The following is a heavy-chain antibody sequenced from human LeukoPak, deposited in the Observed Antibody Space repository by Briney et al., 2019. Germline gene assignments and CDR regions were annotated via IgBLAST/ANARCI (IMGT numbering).Heavy chain of an antibody. CDR2: INPSGGST. CDR1: GYTFTSYY. J-gene: IGHJ5*02. V-gene: IGHV1-46*01. CDR3: ARDARDYGGNNWFDP. Sequence: GASVKVSCKASGYTFTSYYMHWVRQAPGQGLEWMGIINPSGGSTSYAQKFQGRVTMTRDMSTSTVYMELSSLRSEDTAVYYCARDARDYGGNNWFDPWGQGTLVTVSS. D-gene: IGHD4-23*01.